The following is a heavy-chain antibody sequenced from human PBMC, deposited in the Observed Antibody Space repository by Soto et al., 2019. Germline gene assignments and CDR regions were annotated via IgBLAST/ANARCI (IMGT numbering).Heavy chain of an antibody. CDR2: MYYSGST. J-gene: IGHJ6*02. D-gene: IGHD1-1*01. CDR3: ARDLWVEPELYYYGMDV. Sequence: SETLSLTCTVSVESISIYYWSWIRQPPGKGLEWIGYMYYSGSTNYNPSLKSRVTISVDTSKNQFSLRLTSVTAADTAVYYCARDLWVEPELYYYGMDVWGQGTTVTVSS. CDR1: VESISIYY. V-gene: IGHV4-59*12.